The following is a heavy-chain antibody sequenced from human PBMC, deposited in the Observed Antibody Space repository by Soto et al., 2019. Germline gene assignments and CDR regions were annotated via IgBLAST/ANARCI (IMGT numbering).Heavy chain of an antibody. J-gene: IGHJ3*02. D-gene: IGHD4-17*01. CDR1: GYTFTSYG. CDR2: ISAYNGNT. CDR3: ARDFVNYGDSPFAFDS. V-gene: IGHV1-18*01. Sequence: ASVKVSCKASGYTFTSYGISWVRQAPGHGLEWMGWISAYNGNTNYAQKLQGRVTMTTDTSTSTAYMELRSLRSDDTAVYYCARDFVNYGDSPFAFDSWCQGIMVTVS.